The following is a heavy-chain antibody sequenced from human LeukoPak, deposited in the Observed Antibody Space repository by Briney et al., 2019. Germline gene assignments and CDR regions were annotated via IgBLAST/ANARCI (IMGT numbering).Heavy chain of an antibody. CDR3: ARCGRGAPTARQFKPTKWFDS. V-gene: IGHV4-34*01. CDR2: VNHPGST. CDR1: GASFSDYF. D-gene: IGHD3-10*01. Sequence: PSDTLSLTCAVYGASFSDYFWSWIRRPPGKGREWIGEVNHPGSTNYNPSLKSRVTISLDASKSQFSLNLISVTAADSSFYYCARCGRGAPTARQFKPTKWFDSWGQGTLVTVSS. J-gene: IGHJ5*01.